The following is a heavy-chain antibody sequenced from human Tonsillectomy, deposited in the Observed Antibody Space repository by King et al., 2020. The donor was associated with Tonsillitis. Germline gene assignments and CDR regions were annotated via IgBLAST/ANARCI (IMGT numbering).Heavy chain of an antibody. CDR1: GYTFITFG. D-gene: IGHD5-12*01. V-gene: IGHV1-18*01. CDR2: ISAYNGNT. J-gene: IGHJ6*03. CDR3: ARGVATVIPYYMDV. Sequence: MQLVQSGAEMKKPGASVKVSCKASGYTFITFGISWVRQAPGQGLEWMGWISAYNGNTNYAQKLQGRVTMTTDTSTSTAYMELRSLRSDDTAVYYCARGVATVIPYYMDVWGKGTAVTVSS.